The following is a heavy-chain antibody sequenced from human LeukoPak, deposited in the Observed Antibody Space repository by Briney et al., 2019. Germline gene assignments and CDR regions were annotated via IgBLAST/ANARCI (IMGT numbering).Heavy chain of an antibody. V-gene: IGHV4-4*07. CDR3: ARVYGDYEFLFDY. J-gene: IGHJ4*02. Sequence: SETLSLTCTVSGGSISSYYWSWIRQSAGKGLEWIGRIYTSGSTNYNPSLKSRVTISVDTSKNQFSLKLSSVTAADTAVYYCARVYGDYEFLFDYWGQGTLVTVSS. D-gene: IGHD4-17*01. CDR2: IYTSGST. CDR1: GGSISSYY.